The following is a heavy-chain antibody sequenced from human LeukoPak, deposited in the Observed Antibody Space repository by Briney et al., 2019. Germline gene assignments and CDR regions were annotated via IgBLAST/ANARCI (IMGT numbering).Heavy chain of an antibody. V-gene: IGHV4-39*07. CDR1: DGSISTSDYY. J-gene: IGHJ4*02. CDR2: IYYSGST. D-gene: IGHD5-12*01. Sequence: PSETLSLTCTVSDGSISTSDYYWGWIRQPPGKGLEWIGSIYYSGSTYYNPSLRGRVTISVDTSKNQFSLKLSSVTAADTAVYYCARNPKRYSGYFGSRTENYWGQGTLVTVSS. CDR3: ARNPKRYSGYFGSRTENY.